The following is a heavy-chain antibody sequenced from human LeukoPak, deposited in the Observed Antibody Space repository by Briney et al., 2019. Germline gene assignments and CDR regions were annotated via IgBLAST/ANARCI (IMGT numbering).Heavy chain of an antibody. D-gene: IGHD6-19*01. J-gene: IGHJ4*02. V-gene: IGHV3-74*01. Sequence: PGGSLRLSCAASGFTFSSYWMHWVRQAPGKGLVWVSRINSDGSSTSYADSVKGRFAISRDNAKNTLYLQMNSLRAEDTAVYYCAKDLYPSSGWSSADYWGQGTLVTVSS. CDR3: AKDLYPSSGWSSADY. CDR1: GFTFSSYW. CDR2: INSDGSST.